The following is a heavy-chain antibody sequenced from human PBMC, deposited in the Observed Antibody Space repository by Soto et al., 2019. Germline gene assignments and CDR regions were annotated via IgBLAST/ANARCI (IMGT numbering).Heavy chain of an antibody. CDR3: ARDRRAVAAPRLGMDV. J-gene: IGHJ6*02. D-gene: IGHD6-19*01. Sequence: QVQLVQSGAEVKKPGSSVKVSCKASGGTFSSYAISWVRQAPGQGLEWMGGIIPIFGTANYAQKFQGRVTITADESTSTAYMERSSLRSEDTAVYYCARDRRAVAAPRLGMDVWGQGTTVTVSS. CDR2: IIPIFGTA. V-gene: IGHV1-69*12. CDR1: GGTFSSYA.